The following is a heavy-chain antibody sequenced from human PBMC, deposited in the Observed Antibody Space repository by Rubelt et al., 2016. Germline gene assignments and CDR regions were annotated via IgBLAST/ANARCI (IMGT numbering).Heavy chain of an antibody. D-gene: IGHD4-17*01. CDR3: ARVTTVTTWGTY. CDR2: IYYSGST. CDR1: GDSINSSSYY. V-gene: IGHV4-39*01. J-gene: IGHJ4*02. Sequence: QLQLQESGPGLVKPSETLSLTSTVSGDSINSSSYYWGWIRQPPGKGLEWIGSIYYSGSTYYNPSLKSRVTISVDTSKNQCSLKLGAGTAADTAVYYCARVTTVTTWGTYWGQGTLVTVSS.